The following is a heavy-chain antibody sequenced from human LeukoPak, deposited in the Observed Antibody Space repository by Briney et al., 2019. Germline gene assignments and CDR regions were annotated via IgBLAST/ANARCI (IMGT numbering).Heavy chain of an antibody. Sequence: PGGSLRLSCAASGFTFSSHWMHWVRQAPGKGLVWVSRIHSDGSSTYYADSVKGRFTISRDNAKNSLYLQMNSLRAEDTAVYYCARDPRGYCSSTSCYYGMDVWGQGTTVTVSS. CDR1: GFTFSSHW. D-gene: IGHD2-2*01. J-gene: IGHJ6*02. CDR3: ARDPRGYCSSTSCYYGMDV. V-gene: IGHV3-74*01. CDR2: IHSDGSST.